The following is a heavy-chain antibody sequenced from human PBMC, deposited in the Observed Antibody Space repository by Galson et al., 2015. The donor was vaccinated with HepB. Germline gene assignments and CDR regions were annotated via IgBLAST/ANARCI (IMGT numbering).Heavy chain of an antibody. CDR3: ARVHSSSWYLAYYYYGMDV. CDR1: GFTFGTCW. CDR2: IKQDGSEK. D-gene: IGHD6-13*01. V-gene: IGHV3-7*03. Sequence: SLRLSCAASGFTFGTCWMSWVRQASGRGLEWVANIKQDGSEKYYVDSVKGRFTISRDNAKNSLYLQMNSLRVEDTAVYYCARVHSSSWYLAYYYYGMDVWGQGTTVTVSS. J-gene: IGHJ6*02.